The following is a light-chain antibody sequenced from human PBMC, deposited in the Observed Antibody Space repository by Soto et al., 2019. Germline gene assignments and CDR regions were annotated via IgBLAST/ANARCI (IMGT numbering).Light chain of an antibody. Sequence: DIQMTQSPSTLSASVGDRVSITCRASQGIYNWLAWYQQKPGKLPKLLIYDASGLYSGVPSRLSLSGYGTEFRLTISGLQPEEFATFYCQQYDSFPWTFRQAT. CDR2: DAS. V-gene: IGKV1-5*01. CDR3: QQYDSFPWT. CDR1: QGIYNW. J-gene: IGKJ1*01.